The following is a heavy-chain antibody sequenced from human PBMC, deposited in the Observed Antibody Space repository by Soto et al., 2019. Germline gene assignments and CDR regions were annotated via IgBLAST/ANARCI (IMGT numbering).Heavy chain of an antibody. Sequence: VGSLRLSCAASGFTFSSYGMSWVRQAPGKGLGWVSAISGSCGSTYYADSVKGRLPNSRDNTNNTLYLQMNSQRAEDTALFYCAIFCSRTSCYARRAFDIWGQGTIVTGSS. J-gene: IGHJ3*02. CDR1: GFTFSSYG. D-gene: IGHD2-2*01. V-gene: IGHV3-23*01. CDR2: ISGSCGST. CDR3: AIFCSRTSCYARRAFDI.